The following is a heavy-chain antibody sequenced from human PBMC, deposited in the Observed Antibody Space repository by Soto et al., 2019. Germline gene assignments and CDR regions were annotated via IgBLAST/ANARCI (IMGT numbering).Heavy chain of an antibody. V-gene: IGHV3-30*03. CDR2: ISYDGSNK. J-gene: IGHJ5*02. CDR1: GFTFSSYG. D-gene: IGHD5-12*01. Sequence: PGGSLRLSCAASGFTFSSYGMHWVRQAPGKGLEWVAVISYDGSNKYYADSVKGRFTISRDNAKNSLYLQMNSLRAEDTAVYYCAAEATILNWFDPWGQGTLVTVSS. CDR3: AAEATILNWFDP.